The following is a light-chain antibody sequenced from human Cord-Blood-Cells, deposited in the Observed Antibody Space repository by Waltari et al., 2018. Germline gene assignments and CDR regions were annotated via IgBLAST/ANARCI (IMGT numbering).Light chain of an antibody. V-gene: IGKV4-1*01. Sequence: DIVMTQSPDSLALSLGERATINCKSSQSVLYSSNNKNYLAWYQQKPGQPPKLLIYWASTRESGVPDRFSGSWSGTDFTLTISSLQAEDVAVYYCQQYYSTPPFTFGPGTKVDIK. CDR1: QSVLYSSNNKNY. CDR3: QQYYSTPPFT. J-gene: IGKJ3*01. CDR2: WAS.